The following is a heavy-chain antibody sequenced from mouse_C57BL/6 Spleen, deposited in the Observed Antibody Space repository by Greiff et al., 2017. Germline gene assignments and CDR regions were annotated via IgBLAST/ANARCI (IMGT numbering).Heavy chain of an antibody. J-gene: IGHJ4*01. CDR3: AREAQATVYAMDY. V-gene: IGHV1-7*01. D-gene: IGHD3-2*02. Sequence: VQLQQSGAELAKPGASVKLSCKASGYTFTSYWMHWVKQRPGQGLEWIGYINPSSGYTKYNQKFKDKATLPADKSSSTAYMQLSRLTYEDSAVYYCAREAQATVYAMDYWGQGTSVTVSS. CDR1: GYTFTSYW. CDR2: INPSSGYT.